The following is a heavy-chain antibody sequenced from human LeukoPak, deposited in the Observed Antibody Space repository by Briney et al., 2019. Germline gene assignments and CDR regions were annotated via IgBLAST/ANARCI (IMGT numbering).Heavy chain of an antibody. CDR3: ARGDYYDGGGRNWFDP. CDR1: GDPMSSYY. V-gene: IGHV4-4*07. J-gene: IGHJ5*02. Sequence: PSETLSLTCTVSGDPMSSYYWNFIRQPAGKGLEWIGRIHTSWTTYYNPSLKSRITMSVDTSRNQFSLRLTSVTAADTAVYYCARGDYYDGGGRNWFDPWGQGTLVTVSS. CDR2: IHTSWTT. D-gene: IGHD3-16*01.